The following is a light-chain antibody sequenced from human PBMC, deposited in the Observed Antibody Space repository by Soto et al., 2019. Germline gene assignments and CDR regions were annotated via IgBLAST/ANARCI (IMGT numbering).Light chain of an antibody. J-gene: IGKJ4*01. CDR2: AAS. V-gene: IGKV1-39*01. CDR3: LQDYSFPLT. Sequence: DIQLTQSPSSLSASVGDRVTITCRASQSIRSYLNWYQQKPGKAPKLLIYAASSLQTGVSSRFSGSGSGTDFILTISSLQPEDFATYYCLQDYSFPLTFGGRAKVDIK. CDR1: QSIRSY.